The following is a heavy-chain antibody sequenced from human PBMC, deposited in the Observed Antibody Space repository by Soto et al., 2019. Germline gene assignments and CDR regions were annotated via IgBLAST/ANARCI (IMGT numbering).Heavy chain of an antibody. V-gene: IGHV1-24*01. CDR1: GYPLTELS. Sequence: XSVKVSCKVSGYPLTELSMHWVRQAPGKGLEWMGGFDPEDGETIYAQKFQGRVTMTEDTSTDTAYMELSSLRSEDTAVYYCATGKLELGKKRYYYYGVDVWGQGTTVTVSS. D-gene: IGHD1-7*01. J-gene: IGHJ6*02. CDR3: ATGKLELGKKRYYYYGVDV. CDR2: FDPEDGET.